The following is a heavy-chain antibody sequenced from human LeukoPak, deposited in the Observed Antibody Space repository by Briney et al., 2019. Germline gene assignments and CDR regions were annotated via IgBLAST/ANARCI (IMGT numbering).Heavy chain of an antibody. CDR2: ISSSGST. Sequence: SETLSLTCTVSGDSISSGDYYWSWIRQPAGKGLEWIGRISSSGSTNYNPSLKSRVTISVDTSKNQFSLKLSSVTAADTAVYYCARVVGATKGPFDYWGQGTLATVSS. J-gene: IGHJ4*02. CDR3: ARVVGATKGPFDY. D-gene: IGHD1-26*01. CDR1: GDSISSGDYY. V-gene: IGHV4-61*02.